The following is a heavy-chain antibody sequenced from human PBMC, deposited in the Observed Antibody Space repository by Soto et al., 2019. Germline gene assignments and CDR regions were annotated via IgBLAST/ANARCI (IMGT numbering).Heavy chain of an antibody. Sequence: QVQLVQSGAEVKKPGSSVKVSCKASGGTFSSYAISWVLQAPGQGLEWMGGIIPMFGTADYAQKFHGRVTITADETTSTAYLELSSLRSDDPAVYYCATMKGGSQYDYYGMDGWGQGTTVTVSS. CDR1: GGTFSSYA. D-gene: IGHD3-10*01. CDR3: ATMKGGSQYDYYGMDG. CDR2: IIPMFGTA. J-gene: IGHJ6*02. V-gene: IGHV1-69*12.